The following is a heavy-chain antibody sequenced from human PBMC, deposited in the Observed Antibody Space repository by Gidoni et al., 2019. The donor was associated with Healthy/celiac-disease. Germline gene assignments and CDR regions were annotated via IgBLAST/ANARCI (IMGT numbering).Heavy chain of an antibody. CDR2: IYYSGST. V-gene: IGHV4-59*01. CDR1: GSPIISYY. Sequence: QVQPQASGPALAKPSETLFPTCPVSGSPIISYYWCWIRQPPGKGLEWIEYIYYSGSTNYNPSLKSRVTISVDTSKNQFSLKLSSVTAADTAVYYCARAFYGSGSYTSKFDYWGQGTLVTVSS. CDR3: ARAFYGSGSYTSKFDY. D-gene: IGHD3-10*01. J-gene: IGHJ4*02.